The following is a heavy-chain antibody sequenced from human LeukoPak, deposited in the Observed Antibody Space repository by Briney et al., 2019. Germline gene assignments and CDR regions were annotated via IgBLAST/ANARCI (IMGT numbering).Heavy chain of an antibody. V-gene: IGHV4-4*07. CDR1: GGSISSYY. CDR2: MYYSGST. D-gene: IGHD3-22*01. Sequence: PSETLSLTCTVSGGSISSYYWSWIRQPAGKRLEWIGRMYYSGSTNYNPSLKSRVTISVDTSKNQFSLKLSSVTAADTAVYYCARARNYYDSSDYYYEGDAFDIWGQGTMVTVSS. J-gene: IGHJ3*02. CDR3: ARARNYYDSSDYYYEGDAFDI.